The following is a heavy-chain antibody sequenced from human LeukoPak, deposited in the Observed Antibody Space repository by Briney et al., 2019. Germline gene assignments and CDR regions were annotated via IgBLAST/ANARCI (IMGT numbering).Heavy chain of an antibody. D-gene: IGHD5-18*01. J-gene: IGHJ4*02. CDR2: ISACNGNT. Sequence: ASVKVSCKASGYTFTSYGISWVRQAPGQGLEWMGWISACNGNTNYAQKLQGRVTMTTDTSTSTAYMELRSLRSDDTAVYYCARDLGGTAMVEIDYWGQGTLVTVSS. V-gene: IGHV1-18*01. CDR1: GYTFTSYG. CDR3: ARDLGGTAMVEIDY.